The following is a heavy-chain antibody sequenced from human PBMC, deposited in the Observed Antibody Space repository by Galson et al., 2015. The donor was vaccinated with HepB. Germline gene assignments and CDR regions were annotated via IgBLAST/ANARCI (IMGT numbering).Heavy chain of an antibody. Sequence: SLRLSCAASGFTFSNYAMSWVRQAPGKGLEWMSSISGSAYGTYYADSVKGRFFISRDNSKNTLYLHMTSLRAEDTALYYCAKSTASYGPSDSFVVWGQGTMVTVSS. V-gene: IGHV3-23*01. D-gene: IGHD5-18*01. CDR2: ISGSAYGT. J-gene: IGHJ3*01. CDR1: GFTFSNYA. CDR3: AKSTASYGPSDSFVV.